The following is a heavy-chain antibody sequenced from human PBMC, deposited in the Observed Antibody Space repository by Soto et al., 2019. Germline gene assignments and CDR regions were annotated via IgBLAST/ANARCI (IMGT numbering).Heavy chain of an antibody. D-gene: IGHD3-16*01. J-gene: IGHJ4*02. CDR3: AKDLPPDYIWRGYFDY. CDR1: GFTFSSYA. Sequence: HPGGSLRLSCAASGFTFSSYAMSWVRQAPGKGLEWVSAIIGSGGSTYYADSVKGRFTISRDNSKNTLYLQMNSLRAEDTAVYYCAKDLPPDYIWRGYFDYWGQGTLVTVSS. V-gene: IGHV3-23*01. CDR2: IIGSGGST.